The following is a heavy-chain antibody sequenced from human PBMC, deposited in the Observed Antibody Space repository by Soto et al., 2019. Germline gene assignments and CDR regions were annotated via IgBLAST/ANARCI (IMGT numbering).Heavy chain of an antibody. CDR1: GFTFSSYC. Sequence: GGSLRLSCAAAGFTFSSYCMHWVRQAPGKGLEWVAVISYDGSNKYYADSVKGRFTISRDNSKNTLYLQMNSLRAEDTAVYYCANDFLGYCSSTSCYDAFDIWGQGTMVTVSS. CDR2: ISYDGSNK. CDR3: ANDFLGYCSSTSCYDAFDI. V-gene: IGHV3-30*18. J-gene: IGHJ3*02. D-gene: IGHD2-2*01.